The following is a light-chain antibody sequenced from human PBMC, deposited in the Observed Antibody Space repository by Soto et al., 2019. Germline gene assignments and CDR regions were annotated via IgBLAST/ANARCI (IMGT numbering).Light chain of an antibody. CDR2: GAS. J-gene: IGKJ1*01. V-gene: IGKV3-20*01. CDR3: QQYGSSPKT. CDR1: QSVSSSY. Sequence: EIVLTQSPGTLSLSPGERATLSCRASQSVSSSYLAWYQQKPGQAPMLLIYGASHRATGIPERFSGSGSGTDFTLTISRLEPEDFAVYYCQQYGSSPKTFGQGTKLEIK.